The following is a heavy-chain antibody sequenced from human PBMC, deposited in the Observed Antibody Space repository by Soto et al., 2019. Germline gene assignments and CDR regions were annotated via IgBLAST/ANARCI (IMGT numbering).Heavy chain of an antibody. CDR2: IYYSGST. Sequence: PSETLSLTCTVSGGSISSGGYYWSWIRQHPGKGLEWIGYIYYSGSTYYNPSLKSRVTISVDTSKNQFSLKLSSVTAADTAVYYCERGRDYGDYVFGFAFDIWGQGTMVTVSS. D-gene: IGHD4-17*01. CDR1: GGSISSGGYY. J-gene: IGHJ3*02. CDR3: ERGRDYGDYVFGFAFDI. V-gene: IGHV4-31*03.